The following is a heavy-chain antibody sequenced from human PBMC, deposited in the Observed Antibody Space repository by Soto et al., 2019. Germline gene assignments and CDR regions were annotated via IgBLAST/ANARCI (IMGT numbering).Heavy chain of an antibody. D-gene: IGHD2-15*01. CDR1: GGSISSSSYY. Sequence: SETLSLTCTVSGGSISSSSYYWGWIRQPPGKGLEWIGSIYYSGSTYYNPSLKSRVTISVDTSKNQFSLKLSSVTAADTAVYYCATAPGWRGSYYMDVWGKGTTVTVSS. J-gene: IGHJ6*03. V-gene: IGHV4-39*01. CDR3: ATAPGWRGSYYMDV. CDR2: IYYSGST.